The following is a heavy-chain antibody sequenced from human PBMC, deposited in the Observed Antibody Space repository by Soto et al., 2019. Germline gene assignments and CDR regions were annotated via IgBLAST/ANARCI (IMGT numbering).Heavy chain of an antibody. CDR2: IYWNDDK. CDR3: ARGLASLPVWARDI. V-gene: IGHV2-5*01. D-gene: IGHD6-6*01. J-gene: IGHJ3*02. CDR1: GISLSTSGVG. Sequence: ASGPPLVNPTQTLTLTCSLSGISLSTSGVGVGWIRQPPGKALEWLALIYWNDDKHYSPSLKSRLTITKDTSKNQAVLTMTNMDPVDTATEFCARGLASLPVWARDIWGQGKRVTV.